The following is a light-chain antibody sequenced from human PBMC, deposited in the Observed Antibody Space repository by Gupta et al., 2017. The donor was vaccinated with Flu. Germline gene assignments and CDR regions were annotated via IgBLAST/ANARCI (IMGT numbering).Light chain of an antibody. CDR3: QNYNTDSWT. J-gene: IGKJ1*01. CDR2: KAS. CDR1: QSISSW. Sequence: DIQMTQSPSTLSASVGDRVTITCRASQSISSWLAWYQLKPGKTPKLLIYKASTLESGVPSRFGGSGSGTEFTLTISSLQPDDFATYYCQNYNTDSWTFGQGTKVEVK. V-gene: IGKV1-5*03.